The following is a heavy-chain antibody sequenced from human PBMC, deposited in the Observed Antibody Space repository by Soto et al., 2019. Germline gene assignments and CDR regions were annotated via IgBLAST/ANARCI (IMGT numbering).Heavy chain of an antibody. Sequence: QVQLVQSGAEEKKPGASVKVSCKASGYTFTGYAMHWVRQAPGQRLEWMGWINAGNGNTKYSQKFQGRVTITRDTSASKAYMELSSLRSEDTAVYYCARAVAVPADFDYWGQGTLVTVSS. CDR3: ARAVAVPADFDY. CDR2: INAGNGNT. CDR1: GYTFTGYA. J-gene: IGHJ4*02. D-gene: IGHD6-19*01. V-gene: IGHV1-3*05.